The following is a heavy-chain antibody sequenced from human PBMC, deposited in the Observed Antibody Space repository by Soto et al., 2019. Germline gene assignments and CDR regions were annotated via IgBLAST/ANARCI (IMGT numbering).Heavy chain of an antibody. D-gene: IGHD2-8*01. CDR2: IYYSGST. Sequence: QLQLQESGPGLVKPSETLSLTCTVSGGSISSSSYYWGWIRQPPGKGLEWIGSIYYSGSTYYNPSLKSRVTISVDTSKNQFSLKLSSVTAADTAVYYCARLTEGNGVWYWGQGTLVTVSS. V-gene: IGHV4-39*01. CDR3: ARLTEGNGVWY. CDR1: GGSISSSSYY. J-gene: IGHJ4*02.